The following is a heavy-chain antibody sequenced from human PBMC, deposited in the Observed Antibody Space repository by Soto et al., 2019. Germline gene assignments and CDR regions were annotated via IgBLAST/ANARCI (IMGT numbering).Heavy chain of an antibody. V-gene: IGHV1-69*10. CDR3: ARGYSSSWYYDYDYGMDV. J-gene: IGHJ6*02. CDR2: IIPILGIA. CDR1: GGTFSSYA. D-gene: IGHD6-13*01. Sequence: ASVKVSCKASGGTFSSYAISWVRQAPGQGLEWMGGIIPILGIANYAQNFQGRVTITADKSTSTAYMELSSLRSEDTAVYYCARGYSSSWYYDYDYGMDVWGQGTMVTVSS.